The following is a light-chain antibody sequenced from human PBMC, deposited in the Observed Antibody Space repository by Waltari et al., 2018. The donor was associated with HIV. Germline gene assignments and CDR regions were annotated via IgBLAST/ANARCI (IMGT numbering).Light chain of an antibody. V-gene: IGKV3-11*01. CDR2: DAS. CDR1: QSVSNH. CDR3: QQRSNWPPEFT. J-gene: IGKJ3*01. Sequence: DTVLTQYPATLSLSPGERATLSCSASQSVSNHLAWYQQKPGQAPRLLIYDASNMATGVPARFSGSRSGTDFTLTISSLDPEDFAVYYCQQRSNWPPEFTFGPGTKVDIK.